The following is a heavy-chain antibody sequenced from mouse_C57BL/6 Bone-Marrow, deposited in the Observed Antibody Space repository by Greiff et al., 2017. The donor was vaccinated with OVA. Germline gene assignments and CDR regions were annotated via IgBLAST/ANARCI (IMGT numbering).Heavy chain of an antibody. J-gene: IGHJ1*03. CDR2: INPNNGGT. CDR3: ARGTVVAHWYFDV. Sequence: EVQGVESGPELVKPGASVKIPCKASGYTFTDYNMDWVKQSHGKSLEWIGDINPNNGGTIYNQKFKGKATLTVDKSSSTAYMELRSLTSEDTAVYYGARGTVVAHWYFDVWGTGTTVTVSS. D-gene: IGHD1-1*01. V-gene: IGHV1-18*01. CDR1: GYTFTDYN.